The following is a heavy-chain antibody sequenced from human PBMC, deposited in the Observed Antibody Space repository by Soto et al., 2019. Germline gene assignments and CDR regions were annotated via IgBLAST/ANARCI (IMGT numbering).Heavy chain of an antibody. D-gene: IGHD2-21*02. CDR3: ARDGMATGDT. CDR2: VFSSVSA. CDR1: GVSVRSYT. J-gene: IGHJ4*02. V-gene: IGHV4-4*07. Sequence: PSETLSLTCIVSGVSVRSYTWSWFRQPANKGLEWIGRVFSSVSATYNPSLKSRVTITMDTPENRISLKLDSVTAADAGVYYCARDGMATGDTWGPGTAVTV.